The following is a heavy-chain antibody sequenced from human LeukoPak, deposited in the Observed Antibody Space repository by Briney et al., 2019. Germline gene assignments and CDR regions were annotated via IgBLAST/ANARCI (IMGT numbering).Heavy chain of an antibody. V-gene: IGHV4-34*01. D-gene: IGHD2-21*02. CDR3: ASEIPGYCGGDCTDY. CDR2: INHSGST. J-gene: IGHJ4*02. CDR1: GGSFTGYY. Sequence: SETLSLTCAVYGGSFTGYYWSWIRQPSVKGLEWIGEINHSGSTNYNPSLKSRVTISVDTSKNQFSLKLSSVIAADTAVYYCASEIPGYCGGDCTDYWGQGTLVTVSS.